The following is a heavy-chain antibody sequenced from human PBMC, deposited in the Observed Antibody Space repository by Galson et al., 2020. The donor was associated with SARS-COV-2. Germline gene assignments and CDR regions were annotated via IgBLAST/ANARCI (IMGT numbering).Heavy chain of an antibody. V-gene: IGHV3-21*01. CDR3: ARDLPTQPGC. Sequence: GESLKISCAASGFTFSNYDMYWVRQAPGKGLEWVSSISSSYRYIYYADSVKGRFTISRDNAKNSLFLQMNSLRVDDTAVYYCARDLPTQPGCWGQGTLVTVSS. J-gene: IGHJ4*02. CDR2: ISSSYRYI. CDR1: GFTFSNYD. D-gene: IGHD6-19*01.